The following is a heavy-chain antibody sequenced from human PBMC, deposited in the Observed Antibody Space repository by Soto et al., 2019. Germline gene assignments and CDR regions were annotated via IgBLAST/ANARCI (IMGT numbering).Heavy chain of an antibody. CDR3: AIAVTTLTTYDY. CDR1: GGSISSGSYC. Sequence: QVQLQESGPGLVKPSQTLSLTCTVSGGSISSGSYCWSWIHQHTGKGLEGIGYIYYSVNTYYNPSLKSRVTISVDTAKIQFSLKLSSVTAADTAVYYCAIAVTTLTTYDYWGQGTLVTVSS. J-gene: IGHJ4*02. V-gene: IGHV4-31*03. CDR2: IYYSVNT. D-gene: IGHD4-17*01.